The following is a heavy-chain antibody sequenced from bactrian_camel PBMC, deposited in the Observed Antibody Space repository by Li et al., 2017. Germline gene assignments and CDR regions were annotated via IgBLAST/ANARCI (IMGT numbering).Heavy chain of an antibody. CDR1: GYPYTSIC. CDR2: IASDGSI. D-gene: IGHD5*01. Sequence: HVQLVESGGGLVQPGRSLRLSCAASGYPYTSICMGWFRQAPGKAREGVAAIASDGSISYADSVKGRFTISIDIPKNTPYLQMNSLKPEDTAMYTCAADSHRCRQWVGSPSRTFSLGDADYWGKGTQVTVS. J-gene: IGHJ7*01. V-gene: IGHV3S53*01.